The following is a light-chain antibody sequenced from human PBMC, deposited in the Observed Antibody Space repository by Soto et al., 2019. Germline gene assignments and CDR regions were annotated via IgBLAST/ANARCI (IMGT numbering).Light chain of an antibody. Sequence: QSVLTQPPSVSAAPGQKVTISCSGSSSNIGNNYVSWYRHLPGTAPKLLIYDNNKRPSEIPDRFSASKSGTSATLGITGLQTGDEADYYCGTWDSSLSAGIFGGGTQLTVL. V-gene: IGLV1-51*01. CDR1: SSNIGNNY. J-gene: IGLJ2*01. CDR2: DNN. CDR3: GTWDSSLSAGI.